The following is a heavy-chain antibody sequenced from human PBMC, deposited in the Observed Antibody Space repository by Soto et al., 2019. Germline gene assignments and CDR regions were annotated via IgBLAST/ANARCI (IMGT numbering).Heavy chain of an antibody. CDR3: ARRYSSSLDV. J-gene: IGHJ6*02. CDR2: IYYSGST. V-gene: IGHV4-61*05. CDR1: GDSISSSSHY. D-gene: IGHD6-13*01. Sequence: SETLSLTCTVSGDSISSSSHYWSWIRQPPGKGLEWIGYIYYSGSTNYNPSLKSRVTISVDTSKNQFSLKLSSVTAADTAVYYCARRYSSSLDVWGQGTTVTVSS.